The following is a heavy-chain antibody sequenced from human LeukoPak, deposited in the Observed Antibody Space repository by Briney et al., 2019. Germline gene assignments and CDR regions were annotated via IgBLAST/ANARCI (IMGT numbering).Heavy chain of an antibody. J-gene: IGHJ4*02. Sequence: GGSLRLSCAASGFTFSSYSMNWVRQAPGKGLEWVSSISSSNNYIYYADSVKGRFTISRDNAKNSLYLQMNSLRAEDTAVYYCARSARDSEYTNMDSWGQGTLVTVSS. CDR3: ARSARDSEYTNMDS. V-gene: IGHV3-21*01. CDR2: ISSSNNYI. CDR1: GFTFSSYS. D-gene: IGHD5-18*01.